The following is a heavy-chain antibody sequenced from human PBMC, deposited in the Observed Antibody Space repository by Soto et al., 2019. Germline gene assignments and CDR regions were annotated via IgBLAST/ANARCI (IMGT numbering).Heavy chain of an antibody. V-gene: IGHV4-31*03. D-gene: IGHD3-10*01. J-gene: IGHJ4*02. CDR3: ASGSYGSGSYFQAYFDF. Sequence: SDTLSLTCSCSCGSISSTGSYWRCIRHTPGKGREWVGYIYHTGSNKYNPSLKSRLSISIDTSKNQFSLRLSSLTAADTALYYCASGSYGSGSYFQAYFDFWGQGTLVTVSS. CDR1: CGSISSTGSY. CDR2: IYHTGSN.